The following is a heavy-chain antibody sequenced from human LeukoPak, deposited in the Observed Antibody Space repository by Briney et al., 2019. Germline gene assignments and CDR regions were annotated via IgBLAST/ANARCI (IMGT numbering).Heavy chain of an antibody. CDR1: GYTFTGYY. Sequence: ASVKVSCKASGYTFTGYYMHWVRQAPGQGLEWMGWINTNTGNPTYAQGFTGRFVFSLDTSVSTAYLQISSLKAEDTAVYYCARVVVGPEDYYGSGRGFDYWGQGTLVAVSS. CDR3: ARVVVGPEDYYGSGRGFDY. J-gene: IGHJ4*02. V-gene: IGHV7-4-1*02. CDR2: INTNTGNP. D-gene: IGHD3-10*01.